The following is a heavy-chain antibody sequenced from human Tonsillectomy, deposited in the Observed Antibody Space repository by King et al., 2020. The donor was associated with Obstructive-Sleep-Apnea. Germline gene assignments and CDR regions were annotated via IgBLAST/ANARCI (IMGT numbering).Heavy chain of an antibody. J-gene: IGHJ6*02. D-gene: IGHD5-12*01. Sequence: VQLVESGAEVKKPGASVKVSCKASGYTFTSYYMHWVRQAPGQGLEWMGIINPSGGSTSYAQKFQGRVTMTRDTSTSTVYMELSSLRSEDTAVYYGARGLMDTVATIRLVSDGMDVWRQETTVTVSS. V-gene: IGHV1-46*01. CDR3: ARGLMDTVATIRLVSDGMDV. CDR1: GYTFTSYY. CDR2: INPSGGST.